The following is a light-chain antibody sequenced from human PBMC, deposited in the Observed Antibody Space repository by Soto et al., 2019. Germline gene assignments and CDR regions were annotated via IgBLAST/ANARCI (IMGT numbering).Light chain of an antibody. V-gene: IGKV1-17*01. J-gene: IGKJ4*01. CDR3: LQHNSYPLT. CDR1: QSISNH. Sequence: DIQMTQSPSSLSASVEDRVIITCRASQSISNHLNWYQQKPGKAPKLLIYGASTLQSGVPSRFSGSGSGTDFTFTISSLQPEDFATYYCLQHNSYPLTFGGGTKVDIK. CDR2: GAS.